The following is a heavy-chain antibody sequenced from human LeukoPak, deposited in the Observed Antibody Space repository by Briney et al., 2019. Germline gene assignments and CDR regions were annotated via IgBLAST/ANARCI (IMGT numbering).Heavy chain of an antibody. J-gene: IGHJ1*01. V-gene: IGHV3-64*01. D-gene: IGHD5-24*01. CDR3: ARERPASRDGYNALEH. Sequence: PGGSLRLSCAASGFTFSSYAMHWVRQAPGKGLEYVSAISINGGSTYYANSVKGRFTLSRDNSKNTLYLQMGSLRAEDMAVYYCARERPASRDGYNALEHWGQGTLVTVSS. CDR2: ISINGGST. CDR1: GFTFSSYA.